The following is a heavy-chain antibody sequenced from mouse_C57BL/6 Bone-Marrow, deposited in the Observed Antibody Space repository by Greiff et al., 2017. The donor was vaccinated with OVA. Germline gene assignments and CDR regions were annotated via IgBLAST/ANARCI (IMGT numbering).Heavy chain of an antibody. CDR2: IHPNSGST. J-gene: IGHJ4*01. CDR3: AREEVSLCP. Sequence: VQLQQPGAELVKPGASVKLSCKASGYTFTSYWMHWVKQRPGQGLEWIGMIHPNSGSTNYHEKFKSKATLTVDKSSSTAYMQLSSLTSEDAAVYYCAREEVSLCPWGQGTSVTVSS. CDR1: GYTFTSYW. V-gene: IGHV1-64*01. D-gene: IGHD1-1*02.